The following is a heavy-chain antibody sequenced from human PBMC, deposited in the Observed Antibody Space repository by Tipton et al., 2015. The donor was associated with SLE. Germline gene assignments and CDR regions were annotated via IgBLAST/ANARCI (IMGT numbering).Heavy chain of an antibody. J-gene: IGHJ2*01. Sequence: LRLSCTVSGHSISSGYYWSWIRQAPGKGLEWLESIFESGNTYYNPSLKSRVTTSVDTSTNQFSLKLSSVTAADTAVYHCARVLLGLRQIGYWYFDLWGRGTLVTVSS. CDR3: ARVLLGLRQIGYWYFDL. CDR2: IFESGNT. D-gene: IGHD1-7*01. CDR1: GHSISSGYY. V-gene: IGHV4-38-2*02.